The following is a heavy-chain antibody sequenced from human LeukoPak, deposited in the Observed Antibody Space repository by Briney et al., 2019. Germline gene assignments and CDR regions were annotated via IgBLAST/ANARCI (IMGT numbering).Heavy chain of an antibody. J-gene: IGHJ4*02. Sequence: GGSLRLSCAASGFTFSDYDMHWVRQATGKGLEWVSAIGTAGDTYYTGSVKGRFTISRENAKNSLYLQMNSLRAGDTAVYYCAKDQASYSSHSPDNWGQGTLVTVSS. V-gene: IGHV3-13*01. CDR2: IGTAGDT. CDR1: GFTFSDYD. CDR3: AKDQASYSSHSPDN. D-gene: IGHD6-13*01.